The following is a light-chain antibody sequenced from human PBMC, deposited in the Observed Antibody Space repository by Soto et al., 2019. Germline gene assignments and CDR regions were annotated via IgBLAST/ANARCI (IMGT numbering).Light chain of an antibody. CDR3: QKYNKDSPAT. CDR1: QDITHF. Sequence: DIHLTQSPSSLSSSFGDRGTFTFLASQDITHFLAWYQQRPGEVPRLLIYGASTLQSGVPSRFSGSGFGTDFTLTITSLQPEDVATYYCQKYNKDSPATFGPGTKVDIK. CDR2: GAS. V-gene: IGKV1-27*01. J-gene: IGKJ1*01.